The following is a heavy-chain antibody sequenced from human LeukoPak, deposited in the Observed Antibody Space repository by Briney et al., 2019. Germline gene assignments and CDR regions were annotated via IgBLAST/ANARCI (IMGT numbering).Heavy chain of an antibody. J-gene: IGHJ4*02. CDR1: GFSLSAYW. D-gene: IGHD3-22*01. CDR3: ARGLNYGGSGYYFDS. Sequence: TGGSLRLSCAASGFSLSAYWMTWVRQAPGKGLEWVANINRDGSQRNHVDSVKGRFTISRDNAKNSLYLQMDSLTAEDTAVYYCARGLNYGGSGYYFDSWGPGTLVTVSS. CDR2: INRDGSQR. V-gene: IGHV3-7*03.